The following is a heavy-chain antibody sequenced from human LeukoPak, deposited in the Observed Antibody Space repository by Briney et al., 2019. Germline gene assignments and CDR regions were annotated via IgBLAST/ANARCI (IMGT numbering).Heavy chain of an antibody. J-gene: IGHJ4*02. Sequence: GGSLRLSCAASGFTFSSYAMSWVRQAPGKGLEWVSAISGSSGSTYYADSVKGRFTISRDNSKNTLYLQMKSLRAEDTAVYYCAKQGGNWVSFFDYWGQGTLVTVSS. CDR2: ISGSSGST. CDR1: GFTFSSYA. D-gene: IGHD7-27*01. CDR3: AKQGGNWVSFFDY. V-gene: IGHV3-23*01.